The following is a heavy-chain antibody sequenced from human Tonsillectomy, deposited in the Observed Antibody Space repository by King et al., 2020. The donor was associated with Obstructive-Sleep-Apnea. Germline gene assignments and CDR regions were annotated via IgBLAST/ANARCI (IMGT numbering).Heavy chain of an antibody. CDR3: ASSPPSDSGNPFDY. Sequence: VQLPQWGAGLLKPSETLSLTCAVYGGSFSGFYWSWIRQPPGKGLEWIGEINHSGSTNYNPSLKSRVTISVDTSKNQFSLKLSSVTAADTAVYYCASSPPSDSGNPFDYWGQGTLVTVSS. CDR1: GGSFSGFY. J-gene: IGHJ4*02. D-gene: IGHD4-23*01. V-gene: IGHV4-34*01. CDR2: INHSGST.